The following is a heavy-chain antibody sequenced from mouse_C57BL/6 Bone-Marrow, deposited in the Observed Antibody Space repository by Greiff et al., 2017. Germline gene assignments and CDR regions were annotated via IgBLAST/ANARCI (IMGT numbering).Heavy chain of an antibody. Sequence: QVQLKESGPGLVQPSQSLSITCTVSGFSLPSYGVHWVRQSPGKGLEWLGVIWSGGSTDYNAAFISRLSISKDNSKSQVFFKMNSLQADDTAIYYCARKGYGSSCWYFDVWGTGTTVTVSS. D-gene: IGHD1-1*01. V-gene: IGHV2-2*01. J-gene: IGHJ1*03. CDR2: IWSGGST. CDR3: ARKGYGSSCWYFDV. CDR1: GFSLPSYG.